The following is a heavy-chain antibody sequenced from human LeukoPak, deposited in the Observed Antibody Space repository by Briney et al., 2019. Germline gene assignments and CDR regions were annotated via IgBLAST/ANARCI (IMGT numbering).Heavy chain of an antibody. D-gene: IGHD3-9*01. CDR1: GYTFTNYW. V-gene: IGHV5-51*01. CDR3: TRSPDIDILTGYSRYYFDY. Sequence: AGESLKISCKGAGYTFTNYWIGWVRQMPGKGLEWMGVIYPGDSHTRYSPSFQGQGTISADKSISTAFLQWNSLKAPDTGIYYCTRSPDIDILTGYSRYYFDYWGQGTLVTVSS. J-gene: IGHJ4*02. CDR2: IYPGDSHT.